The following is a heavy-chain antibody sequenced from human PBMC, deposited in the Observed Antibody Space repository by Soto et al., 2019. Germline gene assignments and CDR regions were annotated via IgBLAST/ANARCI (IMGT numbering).Heavy chain of an antibody. Sequence: EVQLVESGGDLVQPGGSLRLSCAASGFTFSGHWMHWVRQVQGKGLEWVSRINTDGATSTYADSVKGRFTISRDNAKNTLYLQMSALRAEDTALYYCAREAGYCSRTSCYRRAFDTWGQGTTVTVSS. D-gene: IGHD2-2*01. CDR3: AREAGYCSRTSCYRRAFDT. CDR1: GFTFSGHW. CDR2: INTDGATS. J-gene: IGHJ3*02. V-gene: IGHV3-74*03.